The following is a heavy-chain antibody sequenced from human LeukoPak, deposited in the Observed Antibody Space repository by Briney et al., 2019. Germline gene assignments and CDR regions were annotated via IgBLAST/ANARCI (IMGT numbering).Heavy chain of an antibody. CDR2: INHSGST. Sequence: SETLSLTCAVYGGSFSGYYWSWIRQPPGKGLEWIGEINHSGSTNYNPSLKSRATISVDTSKNQFSLKLSSVTAADTAVYYCARGIPGNYAGFDYWGQGTLVTVSS. V-gene: IGHV4-34*01. CDR3: ARGIPGNYAGFDY. D-gene: IGHD4-4*01. CDR1: GGSFSGYY. J-gene: IGHJ4*02.